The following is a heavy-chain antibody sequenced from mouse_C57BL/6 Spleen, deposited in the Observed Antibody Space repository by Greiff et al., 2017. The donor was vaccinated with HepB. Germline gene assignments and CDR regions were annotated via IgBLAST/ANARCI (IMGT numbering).Heavy chain of an antibody. J-gene: IGHJ3*01. V-gene: IGHV1-26*01. CDR1: GYTFTDYY. D-gene: IGHD3-1*01. Sequence: VQLQQSGPELVKPGASVKISCKASGYTFTDYYMNWVKQSHGKSLEWIGDINPNNGGTSYNQKFKGKATLTVDKSSSTAYMELRSLTSEDSAVYYCASRWGYVGFAYWGQGTLVTVSA. CDR2: INPNNGGT. CDR3: ASRWGYVGFAY.